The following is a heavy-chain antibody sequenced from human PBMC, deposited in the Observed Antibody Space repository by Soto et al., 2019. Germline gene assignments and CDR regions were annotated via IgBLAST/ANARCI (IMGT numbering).Heavy chain of an antibody. V-gene: IGHV1-69*19. CDR2: ISPMFGAA. D-gene: IGHD3-10*01. CDR3: AREVQVHTPAFVY. CDR1: GGTFNTYA. J-gene: IGHJ4*02. Sequence: QVQLVQSGAEMKKPGSSVKVSCQSSGGTFNTYAMNWVRQAPGQGPEWMGDISPMFGAANYAPKFQGRVTIPADEYTGTSYMQLSSLTSEDTDLYFCAREVQVHTPAFVYWGQGTLVTVSS.